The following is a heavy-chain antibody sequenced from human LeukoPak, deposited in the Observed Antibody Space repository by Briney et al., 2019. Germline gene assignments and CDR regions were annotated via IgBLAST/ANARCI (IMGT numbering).Heavy chain of an antibody. CDR1: GFTFSSYS. V-gene: IGHV3-21*01. J-gene: IGHJ6*03. D-gene: IGHD2-2*01. Sequence: PGGSLRLSCAASGFTFSSYSMNWVRQAPGKGLEWVSSISSSSSYIYYAASVKGRFTISRDNAKNSLYLQMNSLRAEDTAVYYCAREVVVPAAARHYFYYYYMDVWGKGTTVTVSS. CDR2: ISSSSSYI. CDR3: AREVVVPAAARHYFYYYYMDV.